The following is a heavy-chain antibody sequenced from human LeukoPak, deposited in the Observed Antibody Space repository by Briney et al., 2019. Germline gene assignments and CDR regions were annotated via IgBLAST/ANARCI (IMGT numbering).Heavy chain of an antibody. D-gene: IGHD6-13*01. CDR3: AKEDSSSYH. V-gene: IGHV3-33*06. CDR2: IWYDGSNK. Sequence: GGSLRLSCAASGFTFSSFGMHWVRQAPGKGLEWVAVIWYDGSNKYYADSVKGRFTISRDNSKNTLYLQMNSLRAEDTAVYYCAKEDSSSYHWGQGTLVTVSS. J-gene: IGHJ5*02. CDR1: GFTFSSFG.